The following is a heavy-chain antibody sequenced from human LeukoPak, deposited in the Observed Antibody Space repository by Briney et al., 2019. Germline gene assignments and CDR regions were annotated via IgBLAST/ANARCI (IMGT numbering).Heavy chain of an antibody. CDR2: IYHSGST. J-gene: IGHJ5*02. V-gene: IGHV4-38-2*01. CDR3: ARVLCDFWSGPEGHWFDP. D-gene: IGHD3-3*01. Sequence: SETLSLTCAVSGYSISSGYYWGWIRQPPGKGLEWIGSIYHSGSTYYNPSLKSRVTISVDTSKNQFSLKLSSVTAADTAVYYCARVLCDFWSGPEGHWFDPWGQGTLVTVSS. CDR1: GYSISSGYY.